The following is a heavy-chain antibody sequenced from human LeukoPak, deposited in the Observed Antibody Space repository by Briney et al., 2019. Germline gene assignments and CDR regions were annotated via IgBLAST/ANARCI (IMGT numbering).Heavy chain of an antibody. CDR3: ASAGRLHGGPDLIGP. CDR1: GYSFTDYY. V-gene: IGHV1-2*02. D-gene: IGHD3-16*01. J-gene: IGHJ5*02. CDR2: INLKRGGT. Sequence: ASVQVSCKTSGYSFTDYYMHWVRQAPGQGVEWMGWINLKRGGTRSAQNFQGRVNMTRDTSITTVYMDLNWLTSDDTAMYYCASAGRLHGGPDLIGPWGQGTLVTVSS.